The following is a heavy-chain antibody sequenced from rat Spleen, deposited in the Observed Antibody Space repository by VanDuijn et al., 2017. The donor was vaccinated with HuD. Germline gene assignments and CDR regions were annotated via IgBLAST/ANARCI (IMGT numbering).Heavy chain of an antibody. Sequence: EVQLVESGGGLVQPGRSLKLSCAASGFTFSDYNMAWVRQAPKKGLEWVASITNTGGSTYYPDSVKGRFTISRDNAKSTLYLQMNSLRSEDTATYYCTRDHYRYWGQGVMVTVSS. V-gene: IGHV5-20*01. CDR1: GFTFSDYN. CDR2: ITNTGGST. D-gene: IGHD1-1*01. CDR3: TRDHYRY. J-gene: IGHJ2*01.